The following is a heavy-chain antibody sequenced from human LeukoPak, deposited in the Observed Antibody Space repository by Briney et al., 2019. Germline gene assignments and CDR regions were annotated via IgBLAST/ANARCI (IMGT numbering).Heavy chain of an antibody. J-gene: IGHJ4*02. CDR2: ISHSSGFT. CDR3: AKLFKAYSSTWIDY. V-gene: IGHV3-11*03. Sequence: GGSLRLSCAASGFTFSDYYMSWSRQAPGQGLEWVAYISHSSGFTNYADSVKGRFAISRDNAKNSLYLQMDSLRAEDTAIYYCAKLFKAYSSTWIDYWGQGNLVTVSS. CDR1: GFTFSDYY. D-gene: IGHD6-13*01.